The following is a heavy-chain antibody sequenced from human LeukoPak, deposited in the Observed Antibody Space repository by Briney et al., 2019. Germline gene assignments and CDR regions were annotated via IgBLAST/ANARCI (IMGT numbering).Heavy chain of an antibody. V-gene: IGHV4-4*02. CDR2: ISLSGLT. D-gene: IGHD2-8*01. Sequence: SETLSLTCGVSGVSISTTNWWSCIRQSPGQGLEWIGEISLSGLTNYSPSLNSRVTMSLDIPKNQLSLNLSSVTAADTAVYYCSRENGAFSPFGFWGQGTLVTVTP. CDR3: SRENGAFSPFGF. J-gene: IGHJ4*02. CDR1: GVSISTTNW.